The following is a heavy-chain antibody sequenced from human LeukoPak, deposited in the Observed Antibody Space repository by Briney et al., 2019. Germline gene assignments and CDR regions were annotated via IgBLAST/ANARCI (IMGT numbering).Heavy chain of an antibody. CDR1: GFTFSSYA. J-gene: IGHJ4*02. CDR2: ISYDGSNK. Sequence: PGGSLRLSCAASGFTFSSYAMHWVRQAPGKGLEWVAVISYDGSNKYYADSVKGRFTISRDNAKNSLYLQMNSLRAEDTAVYYCARYNWNYSQDYWGQGTLVTVSS. CDR3: ARYNWNYSQDY. D-gene: IGHD1-7*01. V-gene: IGHV3-30-3*01.